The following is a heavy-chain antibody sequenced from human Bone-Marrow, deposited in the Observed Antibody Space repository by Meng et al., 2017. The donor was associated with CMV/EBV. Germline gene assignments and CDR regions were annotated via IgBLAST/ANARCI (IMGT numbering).Heavy chain of an antibody. Sequence: GESLKIHLAASGFTFSNSAMTWVRQAPGKGLEWVSAISGSGHSIYYADSVKGRFTISRDNSKNTLNLQLNSLRAEDTAVYYCAKLFILWPSYYSDYWGRGTLATFSS. CDR1: GFTFSNSA. CDR2: ISGSGHSI. J-gene: IGHJ4*02. V-gene: IGHV3-23*01. D-gene: IGHD2-21*01. CDR3: AKLFILWPSYYSDY.